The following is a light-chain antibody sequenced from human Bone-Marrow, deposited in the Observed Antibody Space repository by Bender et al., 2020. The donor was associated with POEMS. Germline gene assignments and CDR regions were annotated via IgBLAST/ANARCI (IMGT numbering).Light chain of an antibody. Sequence: SSELTQPPSVSVSPGQTATITCSGDGLPNQYTYWYQQKPGQAPVLVIAKDSQRPSGIPGRFSGSSSGTTVTLTISGGQAEDEADYYCQSADSSGTESVVFGGGTKLTVL. CDR1: GLPNQY. CDR3: QSADSSGTESVV. CDR2: KDS. J-gene: IGLJ2*01. V-gene: IGLV3-25*03.